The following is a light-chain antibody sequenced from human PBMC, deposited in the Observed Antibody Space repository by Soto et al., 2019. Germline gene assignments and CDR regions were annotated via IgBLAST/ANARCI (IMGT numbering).Light chain of an antibody. CDR3: QQNYSNPIT. Sequence: DIQMTQSPSTLSASVGDGVTITCRASQRINPWLAWYQKKPGKAPKLLISDASNLETGVPSRFSGSGSGTEFTLTIKSLKPDDFATYYCQQNYSNPITFGQGTRLEI. CDR2: DAS. V-gene: IGKV1-5*01. CDR1: QRINPW. J-gene: IGKJ5*01.